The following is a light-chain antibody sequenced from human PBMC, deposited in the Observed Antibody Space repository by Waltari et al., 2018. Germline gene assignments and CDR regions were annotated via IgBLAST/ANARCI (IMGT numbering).Light chain of an antibody. CDR3: CSYAGTRV. CDR1: SSDLRSYIP. Sequence: QSALTQPASVSGSPGQSIPISCTATSSDLRSYIPLSWYQHHPGKAPKLILYEGTTRPSGVSNRFSGSKSGNTASLTISGLQAEDEADYYCCSYAGTRVFGGGTKLTVL. V-gene: IGLV2-23*01. J-gene: IGLJ3*02. CDR2: EGT.